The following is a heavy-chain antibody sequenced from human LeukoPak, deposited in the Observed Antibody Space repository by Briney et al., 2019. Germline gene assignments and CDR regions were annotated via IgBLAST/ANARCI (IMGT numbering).Heavy chain of an antibody. J-gene: IGHJ3*02. CDR3: AKDLGHPERFDAFDI. D-gene: IGHD1-14*01. Sequence: GGSVSLLCASPIYPFSFYSMRGVRQARGKGGEWISPISGSGGSTYYADSVKGRFTIYRDNCKHTLYLQLNSLRGEDTAVYYCAKDLGHPERFDAFDIWGQGTMVTVSS. CDR1: IYPFSFYS. V-gene: IGHV3-23*01. CDR2: ISGSGGST.